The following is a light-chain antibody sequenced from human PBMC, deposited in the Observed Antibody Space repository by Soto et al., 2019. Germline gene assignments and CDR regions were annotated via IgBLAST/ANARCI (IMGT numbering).Light chain of an antibody. V-gene: IGKV3-20*01. Sequence: IVLTQSPGTLSLSPAERATLSCRASQTVSGTYLAWYQQRPGQAPRLLIYDVSSRATGIPDRFSGSGSGADFSLTISRLEPEDFAVYYCQQYGSSPQTFGQGTTLEIK. CDR1: QTVSGTY. CDR2: DVS. J-gene: IGKJ5*01. CDR3: QQYGSSPQT.